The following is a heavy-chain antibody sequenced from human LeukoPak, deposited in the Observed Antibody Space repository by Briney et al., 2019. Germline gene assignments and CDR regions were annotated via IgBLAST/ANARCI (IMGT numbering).Heavy chain of an antibody. D-gene: IGHD4-23*01. J-gene: IGHJ3*02. V-gene: IGHV1-46*01. CDR1: GYTFTSYY. CDR3: ATEPNDYGGNPRAFDI. CDR2: INPSGGST. Sequence: GASVKVSCKASGYTFTSYYMHWVRQAPGQGLEWMGIINPSGGSTSYAQKFQGRVTMTRDMSTSTAYMELSSLRSEDTAVYYCATEPNDYGGNPRAFDIWGQGTMVTVSS.